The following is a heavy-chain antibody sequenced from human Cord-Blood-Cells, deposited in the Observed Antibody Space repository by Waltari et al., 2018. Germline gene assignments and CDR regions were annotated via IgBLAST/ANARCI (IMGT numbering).Heavy chain of an antibody. CDR2: LDPEDGET. D-gene: IGHD1-20*01. Sequence: QVQLVQSGAEVKKPGASVKVSCKVSGYTLTELSMHWVRQAPGKGLEWMGGLDPEDGETIYAKKFQGRVTMTEDTSTDTAYMELSSLRSEDTAVYYCAYTITGTDAFDIWGQGTMVTVSS. CDR1: GYTLTELS. CDR3: AYTITGTDAFDI. V-gene: IGHV1-24*01. J-gene: IGHJ3*02.